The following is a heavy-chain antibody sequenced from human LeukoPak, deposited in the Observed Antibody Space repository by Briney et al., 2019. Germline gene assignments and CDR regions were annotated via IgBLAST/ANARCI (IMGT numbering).Heavy chain of an antibody. CDR3: ATGGGNGYNYCLDY. CDR1: GCTFSSYW. Sequence: GGSLRLSCAASGCTFSSYWMSWVRQAPGKGLEWVANINQNGSEKYYVDSVKGRFTTSRDNAKNSPYRQMNSLRAEDTAVYYCATGGGNGYNYCLDYWGQGTLVTVSS. J-gene: IGHJ4*02. V-gene: IGHV3-7*01. D-gene: IGHD5-24*01. CDR2: INQNGSEK.